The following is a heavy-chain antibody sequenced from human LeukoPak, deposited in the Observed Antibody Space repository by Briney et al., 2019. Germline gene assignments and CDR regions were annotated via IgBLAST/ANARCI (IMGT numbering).Heavy chain of an antibody. V-gene: IGHV3-73*01. CDR1: GFTFSGSA. D-gene: IGHD6-19*01. CDR2: IRSKANSYAT. Sequence: GGSLRLSCAASGFTFSGSAMHWVRQASGKGLEWVGRIRSKANSYATAYAASVKGRFTISRDDSKNTAYLQMNSLKTEDTAVCYCTRYSSGWSYWGQGTLVTVSS. J-gene: IGHJ4*02. CDR3: TRYSSGWSY.